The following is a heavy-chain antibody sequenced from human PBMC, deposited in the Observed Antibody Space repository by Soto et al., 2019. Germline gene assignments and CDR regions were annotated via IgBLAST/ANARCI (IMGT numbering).Heavy chain of an antibody. CDR1: GGSISSSSYY. Sequence: SVTLTLTCTVSGGSISSSSYYWGWIRQPPGKGLEWIGSIYYSGSTYYNPSLKSRVTISVDTSKNQFSLKLSSVTAADTAVYYCASSSDSGSYLTFDYWGQGTLVTVSS. D-gene: IGHD1-26*01. J-gene: IGHJ4*02. CDR3: ASSSDSGSYLTFDY. CDR2: IYYSGST. V-gene: IGHV4-39*01.